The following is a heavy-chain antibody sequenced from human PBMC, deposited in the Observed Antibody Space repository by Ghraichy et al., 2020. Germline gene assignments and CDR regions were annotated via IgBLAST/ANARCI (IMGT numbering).Heavy chain of an antibody. J-gene: IGHJ6*02. Sequence: GGSLRLSCAASGFTFSTYSMHWVRQAPGKGLEWVAVISHDGNFKYYADSVKGRFTISRDNARNTVYLQVNSLRAEDTAVYYCARDIKTSSWSYYYYAMDVWGQGTTVTVSS. CDR3: ARDIKTSSWSYYYYAMDV. CDR2: ISHDGNFK. CDR1: GFTFSTYS. D-gene: IGHD6-13*01. V-gene: IGHV3-30*04.